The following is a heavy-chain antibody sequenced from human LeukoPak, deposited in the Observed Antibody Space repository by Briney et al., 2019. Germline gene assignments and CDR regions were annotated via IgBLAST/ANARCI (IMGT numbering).Heavy chain of an antibody. J-gene: IGHJ5*02. V-gene: IGHV4-39*01. CDR1: GGSISSSSYY. CDR3: ALTAALYYYDSSGPNNWFDP. Sequence: PSETLSLTCTVSGGSISSSSYYWGWIRQPPGKGLEWIGSIYYSGSTNYNPSLKSRVTISVDTSKNQFSLKLSSVTAADTAVYYCALTAALYYYDSSGPNNWFDPWGQGTLVTVSS. D-gene: IGHD3-22*01. CDR2: IYYSGST.